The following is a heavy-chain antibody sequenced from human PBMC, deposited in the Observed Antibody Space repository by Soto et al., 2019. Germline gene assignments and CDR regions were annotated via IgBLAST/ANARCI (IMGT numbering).Heavy chain of an antibody. Sequence: ASVKVSCKASGGTFSSYAISWVRQAPGQGLEWMGGIIPILGIANYAQKFQGRVTITADKSTSTAYMELSSLRSEDTAVYYCARAGTTVNFDYWGQGTLVTVSS. V-gene: IGHV1-69*10. CDR2: IIPILGIA. CDR3: ARAGTTVNFDY. CDR1: GGTFSSYA. J-gene: IGHJ4*02. D-gene: IGHD4-4*01.